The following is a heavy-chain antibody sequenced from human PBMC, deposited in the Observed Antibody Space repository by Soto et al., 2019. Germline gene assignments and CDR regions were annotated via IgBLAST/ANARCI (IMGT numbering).Heavy chain of an antibody. V-gene: IGHV4-30-4*01. CDR1: GGSISSGDYY. D-gene: IGHD1-26*01. CDR2: IYYSGST. J-gene: IGHJ6*02. CDR3: ARDRGADRGYYYGMDV. Sequence: SETLSLTCTVSGGSISSGDYYWSWIRQPPGKGLEWIGYIYYSGSTYYNPSLKSRVTISVDTSKNQFSLKLSSVTAADTAVYYCARDRGADRGYYYGMDVWGQGTTVTVSS.